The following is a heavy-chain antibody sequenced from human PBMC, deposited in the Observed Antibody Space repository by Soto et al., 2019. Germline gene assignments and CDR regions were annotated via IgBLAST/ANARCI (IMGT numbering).Heavy chain of an antibody. CDR2: ISAYNGNT. V-gene: IGHV1-18*01. Sequence: QVQLVQSGAEVKKPGASVKVSCKASGYTFTNYGISWVRQAPGQGLEWMGWISAYNGNTDYAQKLQGRVTMTTDTPTRTAYMELRSLRSDDTAVYYCARVGAYWVSTSGHDYWGQGTLVTVSS. CDR1: GYTFTNYG. CDR3: ARVGAYWVSTSGHDY. J-gene: IGHJ4*02. D-gene: IGHD2-2*01.